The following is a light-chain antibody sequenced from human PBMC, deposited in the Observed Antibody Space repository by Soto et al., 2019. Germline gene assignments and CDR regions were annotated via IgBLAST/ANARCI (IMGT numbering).Light chain of an antibody. CDR2: EVS. J-gene: IGLJ2*01. V-gene: IGLV2-14*02. CDR1: SSDVGSYNL. Sequence: QSVLTQPASVSGSPGQSITISCTGTSSDVGSYNLVSWYQQHPGKAPKLIIFEVSDRPSGVSHRFSGSKSGNTASLTISGLQAEDEADYYCSSYTSSSTDVVFGGGTKLTVL. CDR3: SSYTSSSTDVV.